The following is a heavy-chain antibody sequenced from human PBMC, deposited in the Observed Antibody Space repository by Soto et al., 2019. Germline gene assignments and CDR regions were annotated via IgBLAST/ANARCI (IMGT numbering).Heavy chain of an antibody. D-gene: IGHD6-13*01. CDR1: GYSFTSFW. CDR3: ARRHSSSSAFDP. J-gene: IGHJ5*02. Sequence: GESLKISCKGSGYSFTSFWISWVRQMPGKGLEWMGRIDPSDSYTNYSPSFQGHVTISADKSVSTAYLQWSSLKASDTAMYYCARRHSSSSAFDPWGQGTLVTVSS. CDR2: IDPSDSYT. V-gene: IGHV5-10-1*01.